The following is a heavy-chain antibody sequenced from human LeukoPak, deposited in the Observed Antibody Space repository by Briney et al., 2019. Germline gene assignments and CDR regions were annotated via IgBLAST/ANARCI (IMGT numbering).Heavy chain of an antibody. CDR2: ISGSGGST. D-gene: IGHD6-13*01. J-gene: IGHJ4*02. CDR1: GFTFSSYA. CDR3: AKDHFGQQLVDGYFDY. V-gene: IGHV3-23*01. Sequence: QPGGSLRLSCAASGFTFSSYAMSWVRQAPGKGLEWVSAISGSGGSTYYADSVKGRFTNSRDNSKNTLYLQMNSLRAEDTAVYYCAKDHFGQQLVDGYFDYWGQGTLVTVSS.